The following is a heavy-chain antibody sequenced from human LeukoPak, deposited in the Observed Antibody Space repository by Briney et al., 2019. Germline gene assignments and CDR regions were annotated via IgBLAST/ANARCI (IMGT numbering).Heavy chain of an antibody. CDR2: INPNSGGT. CDR1: GYTFTGYY. D-gene: IGHD1-26*01. CDR3: ASVAGGGGSYFWHPNPYYFDY. J-gene: IGHJ4*02. V-gene: IGHV1-2*02. Sequence: GASVKVSCKASGYTFTGYYMHWVRQAPGQGLEWMGWINPNSGGTNYAQKFQGRVTMTRDTSISTAYMELSRLRSDDTAVYYCASVAGGGGSYFWHPNPYYFDYWGQGTLVTVSS.